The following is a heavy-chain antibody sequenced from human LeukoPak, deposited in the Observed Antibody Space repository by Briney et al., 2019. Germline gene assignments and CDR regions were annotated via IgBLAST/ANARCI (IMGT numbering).Heavy chain of an antibody. V-gene: IGHV3-30-3*02. J-gene: IGHJ4*02. CDR2: ISYDGGNK. Sequence: GGSLRLSCAASGFTFGNYAVHWVRQAPGKGLEWVAVISYDGGNKYYADSVKGRSTISRDNSKNTLYLQMNSLRAEDTAVYYCAKTRPLDSSSWSHGDYWGQGTLVTVSS. CDR1: GFTFGNYA. CDR3: AKTRPLDSSSWSHGDY. D-gene: IGHD6-13*01.